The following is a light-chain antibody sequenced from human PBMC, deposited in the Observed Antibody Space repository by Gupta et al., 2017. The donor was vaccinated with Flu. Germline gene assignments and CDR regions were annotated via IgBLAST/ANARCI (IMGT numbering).Light chain of an antibody. J-gene: IGKJ1*01. V-gene: IGKV1-39*01. CDR3: QQSYDVPRT. Sequence: GERVTITCRASQSISTYLNWYQHTPGKAPKVVIHGASTLQSGVPARFSGSGSGTDFTLTISSLRPEDFATYYCQQSYDVPRTFGQGTKVAI. CDR2: GAS. CDR1: QSISTY.